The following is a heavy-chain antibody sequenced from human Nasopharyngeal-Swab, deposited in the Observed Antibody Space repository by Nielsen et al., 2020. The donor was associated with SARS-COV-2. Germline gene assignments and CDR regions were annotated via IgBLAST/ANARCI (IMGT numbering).Heavy chain of an antibody. CDR1: GYTFTGYY. CDR3: ARAGNSSGYYPSDY. D-gene: IGHD3-22*01. Sequence: ASVKVSCKASGYTFTGYYMHWVRQAPGQGLGWMGWINPNSGGTNYAQKFQGRVTMTRDTSISTAYMELSRLRSDDTAVYYCARAGNSSGYYPSDYWGQGTLVTVSS. J-gene: IGHJ4*02. CDR2: INPNSGGT. V-gene: IGHV1-2*02.